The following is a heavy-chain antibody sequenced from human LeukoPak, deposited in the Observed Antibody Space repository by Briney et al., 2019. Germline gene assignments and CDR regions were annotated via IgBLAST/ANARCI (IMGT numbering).Heavy chain of an antibody. CDR3: ARASGVTWNDHYFDY. Sequence: GRSLRLSCAASGFTFDDYAMHWVRQAPGKGLEWVANIKQDGSEKYYVDSVKGRFTISRDNAKNSLYLQMNSLKTEDTAVYYCARASGVTWNDHYFDYWGQGTLVTVSS. D-gene: IGHD1-1*01. CDR2: IKQDGSEK. CDR1: GFTFDDYA. J-gene: IGHJ4*02. V-gene: IGHV3-7*03.